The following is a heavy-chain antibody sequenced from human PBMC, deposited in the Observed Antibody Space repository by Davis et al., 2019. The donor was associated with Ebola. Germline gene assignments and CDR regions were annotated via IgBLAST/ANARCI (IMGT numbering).Heavy chain of an antibody. CDR2: IYHSGST. CDR3: ARDRAVTTSGLYNWFDP. Sequence: SETLSLTCTVSGYSISSGYYWGWIRQPPGKGLEWIGSIYHSGSTYYSPSLKSRVTISVDTSKNQFSLKLSSVTAADTAVYYCARDRAVTTSGLYNWFDPWGQGTLVTVSS. J-gene: IGHJ5*02. D-gene: IGHD4-17*01. CDR1: GYSISSGYY. V-gene: IGHV4-38-2*02.